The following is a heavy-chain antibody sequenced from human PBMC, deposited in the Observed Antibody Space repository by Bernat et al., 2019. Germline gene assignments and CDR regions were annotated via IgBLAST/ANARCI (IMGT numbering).Heavy chain of an antibody. CDR2: IYSGGST. D-gene: IGHD3-22*01. Sequence: EVQLVESGGGLVQPGGSLRLSCAASGFTVSSNYMRWVRQAPGKGLEWVSVIYSGGSTYDADSVKGRFTISRDNSKNTLYLQMNSLRAEDTAVYYCARDNYDSSGSGMDVWGQGTTVTVSS. V-gene: IGHV3-66*01. CDR1: GFTVSSNY. J-gene: IGHJ6*02. CDR3: ARDNYDSSGSGMDV.